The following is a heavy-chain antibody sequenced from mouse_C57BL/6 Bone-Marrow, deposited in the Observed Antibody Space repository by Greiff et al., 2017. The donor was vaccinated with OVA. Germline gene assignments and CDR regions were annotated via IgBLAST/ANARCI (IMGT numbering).Heavy chain of an antibody. CDR2: ISNGGGST. V-gene: IGHV5-12*01. D-gene: IGHD4-1*01. CDR3: ASLWDVGWYFDV. Sequence: DVKLQESGGGLVQPGGSLKLSCAASGFTFSDYYMYWVRQTPEKRLEWVAYISNGGGSTYYPDTVKGRFTISRDNAKNTLYLQMSRLKSEDTAMYYCASLWDVGWYFDVWGTGTTVTVSS. J-gene: IGHJ1*03. CDR1: GFTFSDYY.